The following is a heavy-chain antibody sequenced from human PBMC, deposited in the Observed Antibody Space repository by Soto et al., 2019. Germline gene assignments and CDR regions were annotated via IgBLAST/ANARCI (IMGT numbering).Heavy chain of an antibody. V-gene: IGHV3-74*01. CDR1: GFTFSSNW. CDR3: ARRAAAGRSFDY. Sequence: GGSLRLSCAASGFTFSSNWMHWVRQIPGKGLVWVSRINTDGSATNYADSVRGRFTVSRDNAKNSLFLQMNSLRAEDTAVYYCARRAAAGRSFDYWGLGTLVTVSS. D-gene: IGHD6-13*01. CDR2: INTDGSAT. J-gene: IGHJ4*02.